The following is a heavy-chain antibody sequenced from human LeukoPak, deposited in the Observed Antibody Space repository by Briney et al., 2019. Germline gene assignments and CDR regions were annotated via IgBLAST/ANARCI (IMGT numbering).Heavy chain of an antibody. D-gene: IGHD4-17*01. CDR3: TRRGHDYGDENPPFDY. CDR1: GFTFRGSA. J-gene: IGHJ4*02. Sequence: GGSLRLSCAASGFTFRGSAMHWVRQASGKGLGWVGRIRSKANSYATAYAASVKGRFTISRDDSKNTAYLQMNSLKTGDTAVYYCTRRGHDYGDENPPFDYWGQGTLVTVSS. V-gene: IGHV3-73*01. CDR2: IRSKANSYAT.